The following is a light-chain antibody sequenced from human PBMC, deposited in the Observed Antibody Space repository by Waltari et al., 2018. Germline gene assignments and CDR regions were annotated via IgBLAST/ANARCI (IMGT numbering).Light chain of an antibody. V-gene: IGLV1-47*01. CDR1: RPNIGSNY. CDR2: RNN. CDR3: AAWDDSLSGPV. Sequence: QSVLTQSPSASGTPGQRVTISCSGSRPNIGSNYVSWYQQLPGTAPNLLISRNNQRPSGVPDRFSGSKSGTSASLAIFGLRSEDDADYFCAAWDDSLSGPVFGGGTKLTVL. J-gene: IGLJ3*02.